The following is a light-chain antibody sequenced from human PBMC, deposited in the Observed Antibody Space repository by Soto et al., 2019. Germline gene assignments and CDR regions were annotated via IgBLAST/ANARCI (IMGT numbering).Light chain of an antibody. V-gene: IGKV1-5*03. CDR3: QQYNDYSRT. CDR2: RAS. CDR1: QSISNW. Sequence: DIQMTQSPSTLSASVGDRVIITCRASQSISNWLAWYQQKPGKAPKLLIYRASNLEGGVSSRFSGSGSGTEFALTISSLQFDDFATYYCQQYNDYSRTFGQGTKVE. J-gene: IGKJ1*01.